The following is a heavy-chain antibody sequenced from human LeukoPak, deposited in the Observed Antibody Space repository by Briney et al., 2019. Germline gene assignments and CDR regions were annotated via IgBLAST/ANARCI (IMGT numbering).Heavy chain of an antibody. CDR1: GFTFSSYD. CDR2: IGTAGDT. Sequence: PGGSLRLSCAASGFTFSSYDMHWVRQATGKGLEWVSAIGTAGDTYYPGSVKGRFTISRENAKNSLYLQMNSLRAGDTAVYYCARGSRNSYYYYGMDVWGQGTTVTVSS. D-gene: IGHD4-23*01. J-gene: IGHJ6*02. CDR3: ARGSRNSYYYYGMDV. V-gene: IGHV3-13*01.